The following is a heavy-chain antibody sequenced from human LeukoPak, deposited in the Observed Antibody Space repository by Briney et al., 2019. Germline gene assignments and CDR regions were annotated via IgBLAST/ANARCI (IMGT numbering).Heavy chain of an antibody. CDR1: GFTVSSNY. V-gene: IGHV3-66*01. CDR3: ARESNSGHYLSY. Sequence: GGSLRLSCAASGFTVSSNYMSWVRQAPGKGLEWVSVIYSDGRTFYADSVKGRFTISRDNSKNTLYLQMNSLRAEDTAVYYCARESNSGHYLSYWGQGTLVTVSS. CDR2: IYSDGRT. J-gene: IGHJ4*02. D-gene: IGHD3-22*01.